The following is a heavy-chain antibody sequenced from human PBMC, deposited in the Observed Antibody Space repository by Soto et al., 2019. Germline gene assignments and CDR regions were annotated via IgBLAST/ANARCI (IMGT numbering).Heavy chain of an antibody. CDR3: ARDYTSLRGLLMDV. D-gene: IGHD3-10*01. V-gene: IGHV1-69*01. J-gene: IGHJ6*02. CDR2: FIPILGSA. Sequence: QVQLVQSGAEVKKPGSSVRVSCKASGGTFSNHAINWVRQAPGQGLEWIGGFIPILGSAKYAQKFQGRVTITADESASTAYMEVSSLRFEDMAVYYCARDYTSLRGLLMDVWGQGTTVTVSS. CDR1: GGTFSNHA.